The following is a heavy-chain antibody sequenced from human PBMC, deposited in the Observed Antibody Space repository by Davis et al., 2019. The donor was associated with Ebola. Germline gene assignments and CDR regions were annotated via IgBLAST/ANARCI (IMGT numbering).Heavy chain of an antibody. J-gene: IGHJ6*02. CDR2: ISSSSSYI. D-gene: IGHD3-3*01. CDR1: GFTFSSYS. CDR3: ARVRGDDFWSGYLDV. V-gene: IGHV3-21*01. Sequence: GESLKISCAASGFTFSSYSMNWVRQAPGKGLECVSSISSSSSYIYYADSVKGRFTISRDNAKNSLYLQMNSLRAEDTAVYYCARVRGDDFWSGYLDVWGQGTTVTVSS.